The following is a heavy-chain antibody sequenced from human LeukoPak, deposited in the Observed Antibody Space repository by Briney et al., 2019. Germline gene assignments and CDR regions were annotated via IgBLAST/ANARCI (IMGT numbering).Heavy chain of an antibody. CDR2: IYYSGST. D-gene: IGHD3-22*01. V-gene: IGHV4-31*03. Sequence: SETLSLTCTVSGGSISSGGYYWSWIRQHPGKGLEWIGYIYYSGSTYYHPSLKSRVTISVDTSKNQFSLKLSSVTAADTAVYYCARVGDYYDSSSTTFDYWGQGTLVTVSS. CDR1: GGSISSGGYY. CDR3: ARVGDYYDSSSTTFDY. J-gene: IGHJ4*02.